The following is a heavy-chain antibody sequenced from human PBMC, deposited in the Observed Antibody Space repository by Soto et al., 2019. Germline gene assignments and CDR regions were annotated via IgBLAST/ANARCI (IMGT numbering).Heavy chain of an antibody. CDR3: AGPRGDGSNYYYYYGMDV. CDR2: INHSGST. CDR1: GGSFSGYY. D-gene: IGHD3-10*01. J-gene: IGHJ6*02. Sequence: SETLSLTCAVYGGSFSGYYWSWIRQPPGKGLEWIGEINHSGSTNYNPSLKSRVTISVDTSKNQFSLKLSSVTAADTAVYYCAGPRGDGSNYYYYYGMDVWGQGTTVTVYS. V-gene: IGHV4-34*01.